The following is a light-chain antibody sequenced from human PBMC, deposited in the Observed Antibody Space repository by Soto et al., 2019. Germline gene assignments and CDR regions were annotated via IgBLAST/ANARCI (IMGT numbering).Light chain of an antibody. J-gene: IGKJ4*01. CDR2: GAS. V-gene: IGKV3-15*01. CDR3: QDYANGALT. Sequence: EIVMSQSPATLSVSPGEGATLSCRASQGIGSTLAWYQQKSGQTPRLLIYGASTRATGVPARFSGSASGTDFTLVIARLQGDDFAVYYVQDYANGALTFGGGAKVERK. CDR1: QGIGST.